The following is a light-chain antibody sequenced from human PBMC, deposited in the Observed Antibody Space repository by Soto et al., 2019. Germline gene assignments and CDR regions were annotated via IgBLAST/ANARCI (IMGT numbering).Light chain of an antibody. V-gene: IGKV3-20*01. J-gene: IGKJ1*01. CDR2: GAS. CDR3: QQYGSSPGT. CDR1: QSVSSNY. Sequence: EIVLTQSPGTLSLSPGERATLSCRASQSVSSNYLAWYQQKPGQAPRLLIYGASNRATGIPDRFSGSGSGSDFTLTISRLEPEDFAMYYCQQYGSSPGTFGQGTKVEV.